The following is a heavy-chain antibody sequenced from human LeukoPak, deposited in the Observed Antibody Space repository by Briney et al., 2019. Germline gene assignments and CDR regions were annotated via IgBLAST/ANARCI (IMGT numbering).Heavy chain of an antibody. J-gene: IGHJ4*02. D-gene: IGHD3-10*02. CDR3: ARDSVFGELYYFDY. CDR1: GGSISSYY. Sequence: SETLSLTCTVSGGSISSYYWSWIRQPAGKGLEWIRRIYSSGSTNYNPSLKSRVTMSVDTSKNQLSLKLSSVTAADTAVYYCARDSVFGELYYFDYWGQGTLVTVSS. V-gene: IGHV4-4*07. CDR2: IYSSGST.